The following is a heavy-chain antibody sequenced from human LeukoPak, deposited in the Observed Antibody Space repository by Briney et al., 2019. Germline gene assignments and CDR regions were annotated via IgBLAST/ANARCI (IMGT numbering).Heavy chain of an antibody. Sequence: SVKVSCKASGGIFSSYAISWVRQAPGQGLEWMGRIIPIFGTANYAQKFQGRVTITTDESTSTAYMELSSLRSEDTAVYYCARERDTAMVLPFDYWGQGTLVTVSS. D-gene: IGHD5-18*01. V-gene: IGHV1-69*05. CDR1: GGIFSSYA. CDR3: ARERDTAMVLPFDY. CDR2: IIPIFGTA. J-gene: IGHJ4*02.